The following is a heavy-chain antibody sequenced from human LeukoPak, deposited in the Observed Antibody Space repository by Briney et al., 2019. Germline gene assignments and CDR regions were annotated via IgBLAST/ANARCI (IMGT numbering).Heavy chain of an antibody. V-gene: IGHV5-51*01. D-gene: IGHD3/OR15-3a*01. CDR1: GYSFTSHW. CDR2: IYPGDSDT. J-gene: IGHJ4*02. CDR3: ARQDDFWTGLNY. Sequence: GESLKISCKASGYSFTSHWIAWVRQMPGKGLEWMGIIYPGDSDTKYSPSFQGQVTISAEKSIFTAFLQWSSLKASDTAIYYCARQDDFWTGLNYWGQGTLVTVSS.